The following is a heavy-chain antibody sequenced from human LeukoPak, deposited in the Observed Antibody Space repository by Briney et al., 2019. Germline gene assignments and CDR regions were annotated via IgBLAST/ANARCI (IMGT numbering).Heavy chain of an antibody. CDR1: GFTFSSYW. D-gene: IGHD3-10*01. J-gene: IGHJ5*02. Sequence: GGSLRLSCAASGFTFSSYWMSWVRQAPGKGLEWVANIKQDGSEKYYVDSVKGRFTISRDNSKNTLYLQMDSLRPEDTAVYYCAKDLLRDRWFGESWGQGTLVTVSS. V-gene: IGHV3-7*01. CDR2: IKQDGSEK. CDR3: AKDLLRDRWFGES.